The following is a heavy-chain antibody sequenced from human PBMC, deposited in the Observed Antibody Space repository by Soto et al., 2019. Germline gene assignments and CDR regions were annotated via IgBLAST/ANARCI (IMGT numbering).Heavy chain of an antibody. CDR3: AKEGDGYTKPYYFDY. J-gene: IGHJ4*02. CDR2: ISYDGSNK. V-gene: IGHV3-30*18. CDR1: GFTFSSYG. Sequence: GGSLRLSCAASGFTFSSYGMHWVRQAPGKGLEWVAVISYDGSNKYYADSVKGRFTISRDNSKNTLYLQMNSLRAEDTAVYYCAKEGDGYTKPYYFDYWGQGTLVTVSS. D-gene: IGHD5-12*01.